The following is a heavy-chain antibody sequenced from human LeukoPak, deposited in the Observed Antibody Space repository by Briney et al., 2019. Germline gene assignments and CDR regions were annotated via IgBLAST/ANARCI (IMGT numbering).Heavy chain of an antibody. CDR3: ARDSGYSYGYNY. CDR2: ISYDGSNK. D-gene: IGHD5-18*01. CDR1: GFTFSSYA. V-gene: IGHV3-30*04. Sequence: GRSLRLFCAASGFTFSSYAMHWVRQAPGKGLEWVAVISYDGSNKYYADSVKGRFTISRDNSKNTLYLQMNSLRAEDTAVYYCARDSGYSYGYNYWGQGTLVTVSS. J-gene: IGHJ4*02.